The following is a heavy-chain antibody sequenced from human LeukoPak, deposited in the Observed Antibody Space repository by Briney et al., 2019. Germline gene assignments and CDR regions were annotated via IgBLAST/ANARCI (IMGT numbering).Heavy chain of an antibody. D-gene: IGHD3-10*01. CDR2: IYSGGST. V-gene: IGHV3-53*01. CDR1: GFTVSSNY. J-gene: IGHJ4*02. Sequence: PGGSLRLSCAASGFTVSSNYMSWVRQAPGKGLEWVSVIYSGGSTYYADSVKGRFTISRDNSKNTLYLQMNSLRAEDTAVYYCAKADGSGSYYPAYWGQGTLVTVSS. CDR3: AKADGSGSYYPAY.